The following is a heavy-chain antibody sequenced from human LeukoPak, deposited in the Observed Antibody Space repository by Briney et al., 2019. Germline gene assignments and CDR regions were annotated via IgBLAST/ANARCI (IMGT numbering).Heavy chain of an antibody. J-gene: IGHJ4*02. V-gene: IGHV4-38-2*02. Sequence: PSETLSLTCSVSGYSISSGYQWGWIRQSPGKGLEWLGSINYSGSTYDNRSLKSRVTLSIDTSKNEFSLNVRAVTAADTAVYYCAKDSVDIVVVPDAFHDYWGQGTLVPVSS. CDR3: AKDSVDIVVVPDAFHDY. CDR1: GYSISSGYQ. CDR2: INYSGST. D-gene: IGHD2-2*01.